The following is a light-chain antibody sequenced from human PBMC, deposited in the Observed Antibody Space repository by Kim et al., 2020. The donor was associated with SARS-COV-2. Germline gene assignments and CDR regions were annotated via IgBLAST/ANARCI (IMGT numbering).Light chain of an antibody. V-gene: IGKV3-15*01. J-gene: IGKJ1*01. CDR2: GAS. CDR1: QSVSTS. Sequence: EIVMTQSPATLSVSPGERATLFCRASQSVSTSLAWYQQKPGQPPRLLIHGASARATGVPARFSGSGSGTEFTLTISSVPSEDFAVYYCQQYNARLGTFGQGTKVDIK. CDR3: QQYNARLGT.